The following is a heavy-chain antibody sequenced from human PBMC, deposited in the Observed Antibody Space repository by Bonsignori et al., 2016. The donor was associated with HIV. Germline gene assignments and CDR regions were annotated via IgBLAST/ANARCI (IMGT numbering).Heavy chain of an antibody. CDR2: INNDGSYM. J-gene: IGHJ4*02. D-gene: IGHD1-1*01. V-gene: IGHV3-74*01. Sequence: VRQAPGKGLMWVSRINNDGSYMQYADSVKGRFTISRDNAKDTLYLQMNSLRADDTAVYYCVRDRGGSGNNFDYWGQGTLVTVSS. CDR3: VRDRGGSGNNFDY.